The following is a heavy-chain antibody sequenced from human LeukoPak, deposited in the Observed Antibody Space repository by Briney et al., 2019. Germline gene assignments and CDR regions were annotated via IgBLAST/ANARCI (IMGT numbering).Heavy chain of an antibody. CDR3: ARGGKYYDSSGYFDY. CDR2: IYPGDSDT. CDR1: GYSSTSYW. J-gene: IGHJ4*02. V-gene: IGHV5-51*01. Sequence: GESLKISCKGSGYSSTSYWIGWVRQMPGKGLEWMGIIYPGDSDTRYSPSSQGQVTISADKSISTAYLQWSSLKASDTAMYYCARGGKYYDSSGYFDYWGQGTLVTVSS. D-gene: IGHD3-22*01.